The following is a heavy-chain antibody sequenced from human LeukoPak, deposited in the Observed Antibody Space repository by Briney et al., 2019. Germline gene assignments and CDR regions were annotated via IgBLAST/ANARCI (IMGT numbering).Heavy chain of an antibody. Sequence: APVKGSCKSSGYTFTTYGITWGRQAPGQRLEWMGWISTYNGNTNYAQKLQGRVTMTTDTSTSTAYMELRSLRSDDTAMYYCARDRMDTGTYFDYWGQGTLVTVSS. V-gene: IGHV1-18*01. D-gene: IGHD5-18*01. CDR3: ARDRMDTGTYFDY. J-gene: IGHJ4*02. CDR1: GYTFTTYG. CDR2: ISTYNGNT.